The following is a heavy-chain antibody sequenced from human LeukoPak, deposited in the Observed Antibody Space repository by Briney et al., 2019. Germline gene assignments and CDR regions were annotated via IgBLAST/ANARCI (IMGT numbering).Heavy chain of an antibody. CDR1: GGTFSSYA. CDR3: ARGHVGYREYYYYGMDV. CDR2: IIPIFGTA. D-gene: IGHD6-13*01. Sequence: GSSVKVSCKASGGTFSSYAISWVRQSPRQGLEWMGGIIPIFGTANYAQKFQGRVTITADESTSTAYMELSSLRSEDTAVYYCARGHVGYREYYYYGMDVWGQGTTVTVSS. J-gene: IGHJ6*02. V-gene: IGHV1-69*01.